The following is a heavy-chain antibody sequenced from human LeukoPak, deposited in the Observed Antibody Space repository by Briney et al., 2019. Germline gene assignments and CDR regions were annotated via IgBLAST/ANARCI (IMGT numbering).Heavy chain of an antibody. CDR2: INWNGGST. D-gene: IGHD6-19*01. CDR3: ARETSGYSSGWYRKFDY. V-gene: IGHV3-20*04. J-gene: IGHJ4*02. CDR1: GFTFDDYG. Sequence: GGSLRLSCAASGFTFDDYGMSWVRQAPGKGLEWVSGINWNGGSTGYADSVKGRFTISRDNAKNSLYLQMNSLRAEDTALYYCARETSGYSSGWYRKFDYWGQGTLVTVSS.